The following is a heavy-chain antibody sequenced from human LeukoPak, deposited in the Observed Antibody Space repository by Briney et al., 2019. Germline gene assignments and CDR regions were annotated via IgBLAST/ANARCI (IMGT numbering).Heavy chain of an antibody. CDR3: ARDGYSSSWYSWDVSRWFDP. V-gene: IGHV3-21*01. D-gene: IGHD6-13*01. Sequence: GGSLRLSCAASGFTFSSYSMNWVRQAPGKGLEWVSSISSSSSYIYYADSVKGGFTISRDNAKNSLHLQMNSLRAEDTAVYYCARDGYSSSWYSWDVSRWFDPWGQGTLVTVSS. J-gene: IGHJ5*02. CDR2: ISSSSSYI. CDR1: GFTFSSYS.